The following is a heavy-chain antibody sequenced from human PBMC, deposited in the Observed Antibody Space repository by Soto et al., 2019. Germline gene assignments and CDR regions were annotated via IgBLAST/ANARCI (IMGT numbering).Heavy chain of an antibody. CDR1: GYTLTELS. CDR3: ATHAQVAATPLHS. J-gene: IGHJ4*02. Sequence: GASVKVSCKVSGYTLTELSMHWVRQAPGKGLEWMGGFDPEDGETIYAQKFQGRVTMTEDTSTDTAYMELSSLRSEDTAVYYCATHAQVAATPLHSWCQRAMVTVSS. V-gene: IGHV1-24*01. CDR2: FDPEDGET. D-gene: IGHD1-26*01.